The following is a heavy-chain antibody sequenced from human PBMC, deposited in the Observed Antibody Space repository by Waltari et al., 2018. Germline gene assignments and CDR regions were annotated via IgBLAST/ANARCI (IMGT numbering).Heavy chain of an antibody. Sequence: QVNLVESGGGVVQPGGSLRISCATYGFTFSNFGMHWVRRAPGKGLEWVALIWFDGSDKFYADSVRGRFTISRDNSARTLYLDMDSLRLDDTAMYYCAKDAFGNTYLDFWGQGTLVTVSS. CDR1: GFTFSNFG. CDR3: AKDAFGNTYLDF. J-gene: IGHJ4*02. V-gene: IGHV3-30*02. D-gene: IGHD2-2*02. CDR2: IWFDGSDK.